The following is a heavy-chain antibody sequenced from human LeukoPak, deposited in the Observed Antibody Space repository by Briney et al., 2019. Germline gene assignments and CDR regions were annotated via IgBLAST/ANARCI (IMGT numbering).Heavy chain of an antibody. D-gene: IGHD2-2*01. CDR1: GFTFSSYA. Sequence: PGRSLRLSCAASGFTFSSYAMHWVRQAPGKGLEWVAVISYDGSNKYYADSVKGRFTISRDNSKNTLYLQMNSLRAENTAVYYCARDNEEFVVVPAAIDYWGQGTLVTVSS. CDR3: ARDNEEFVVVPAAIDY. CDR2: ISYDGSNK. J-gene: IGHJ4*02. V-gene: IGHV3-30*04.